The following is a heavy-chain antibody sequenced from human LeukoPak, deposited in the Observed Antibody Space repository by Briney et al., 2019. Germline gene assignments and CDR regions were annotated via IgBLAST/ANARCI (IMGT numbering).Heavy chain of an antibody. CDR2: IYYSGST. CDR1: GGSISSSSYY. V-gene: IGHV4-39*01. CDR3: ARSVYYYGSGSHFDC. Sequence: PSETLSLTCAVSGGSISSSSYYWGWIRQPPGKGLEWIGSIYYSGSTYYNPSLKSRVTISVDTSKHQFSLKLSSVTAADTAVYYCARSVYYYGSGSHFDCWGQGTLVTVSS. D-gene: IGHD3-10*01. J-gene: IGHJ4*02.